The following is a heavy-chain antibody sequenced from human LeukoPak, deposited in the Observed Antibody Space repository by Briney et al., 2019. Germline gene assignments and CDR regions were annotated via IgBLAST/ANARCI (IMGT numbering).Heavy chain of an antibody. CDR1: GFTFSTYQ. Sequence: GGSLRLTCAASGFTFSTYQMNWVRQAPGKGLEWVSYISGSGTTIYYADSVKGRFTISRDNAKNSLYLQMDSLRAEDTAVYYCARQFAYWGQGTLVTVSS. CDR2: ISGSGTTI. J-gene: IGHJ4*02. CDR3: ARQFAY. V-gene: IGHV3-48*03.